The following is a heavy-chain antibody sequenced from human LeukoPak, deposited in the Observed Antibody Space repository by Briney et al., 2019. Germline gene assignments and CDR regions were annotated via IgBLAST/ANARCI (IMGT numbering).Heavy chain of an antibody. CDR2: ISYDGSNK. CDR1: GFTFSSYA. J-gene: IGHJ4*02. Sequence: PGRSLRLSCAAPGFTFSSYAMHWVRQAPGKGLGWVAVISYDGSNKYYADSVKGRFTISRDNSKNTLYLQMNSLRAEDTAVYYCARDREVATSVYYFDYWGQGTLVTVSS. CDR3: ARDREVATSVYYFDY. D-gene: IGHD5-12*01. V-gene: IGHV3-30*04.